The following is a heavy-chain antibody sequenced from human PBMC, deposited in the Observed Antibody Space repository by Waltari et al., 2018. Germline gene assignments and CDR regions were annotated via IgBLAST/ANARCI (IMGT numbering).Heavy chain of an antibody. CDR3: ARERGYSFWDY. CDR1: GYSISSGYY. J-gene: IGHJ4*02. D-gene: IGHD5-18*01. V-gene: IGHV4-38-2*02. CDR2: IYHSGST. Sequence: QVQLQESGPGLVKPSETLSLTCAVSGYSISSGYYWGWIRQPPGKGLEWIGSIYHSGSTYYNPSLKSRVTISVYTSKNQFSLKLSSVTAADTAVYYCARERGYSFWDYWGQGTLVTVSS.